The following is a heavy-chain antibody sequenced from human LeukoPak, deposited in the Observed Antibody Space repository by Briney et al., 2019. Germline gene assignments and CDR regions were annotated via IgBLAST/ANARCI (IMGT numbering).Heavy chain of an antibody. D-gene: IGHD4-17*01. V-gene: IGHV3-53*01. CDR3: AKRGYGDYVIGNFDF. J-gene: IGHJ4*02. CDR2: IYSAGST. Sequence: PSGGSLRLSCAASGFAVSDHYMSWVRQAPGKGLEWVSAIYSAGSTYYADSVKGRFTISRDNSKNTLYLQMNSLRAEDTAVYYCAKRGYGDYVIGNFDFWGQGTLVTVSS. CDR1: GFAVSDHY.